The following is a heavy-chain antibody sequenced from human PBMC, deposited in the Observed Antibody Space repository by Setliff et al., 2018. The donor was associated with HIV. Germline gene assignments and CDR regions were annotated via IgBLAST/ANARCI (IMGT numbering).Heavy chain of an antibody. D-gene: IGHD1-1*01. CDR1: DFTLNSAR. CDR3: STPGLEAPGSPVRDY. CDR2: IKTRAEGDIT. J-gene: IGHJ4*02. V-gene: IGHV3-15*07. Sequence: PGGSLRLSCAASDFTLNSARINWVRQVPGKGLQWVGRIKTRAEGDITDYAALVVGRFSISRDDFGDVVYLHLSSLRSDDTAIYFCSTPGLEAPGSPVRDYWGPGTLVTVSS.